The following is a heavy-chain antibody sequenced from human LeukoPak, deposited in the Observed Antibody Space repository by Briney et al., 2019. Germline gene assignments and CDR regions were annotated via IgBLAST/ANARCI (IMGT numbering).Heavy chain of an antibody. CDR3: ARGGCSGGSCCGGFWFDP. D-gene: IGHD2-15*01. V-gene: IGHV1-2*04. CDR2: INPNSGGT. CDR1: GYTFTGYY. Sequence: ASVKVSCKASGYTFTGYYMHWVRQAPGQGLEWMGWINPNSGGTNYAQKFQGWVTMTRDTSISTAYMELSRLRSDDTAVYHCARGGCSGGSCCGGFWFDPWGQGTLVTVSS. J-gene: IGHJ5*02.